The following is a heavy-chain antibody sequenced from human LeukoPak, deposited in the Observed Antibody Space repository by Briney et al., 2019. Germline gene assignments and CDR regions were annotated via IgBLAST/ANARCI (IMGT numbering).Heavy chain of an antibody. D-gene: IGHD5-24*01. J-gene: IGHJ5*02. Sequence: SETLSLTCTVSGYSISSGYYWGWIRQPPGKGLEWIGSISHSGSTYYNPSLKSRVTMSVDTSKNQFSLKLSSVTAADTAVYYWAREVWGTRDGYNPWFDPWGQGTLVTVSS. CDR1: GYSISSGYY. V-gene: IGHV4-38-2*02. CDR3: AREVWGTRDGYNPWFDP. CDR2: ISHSGST.